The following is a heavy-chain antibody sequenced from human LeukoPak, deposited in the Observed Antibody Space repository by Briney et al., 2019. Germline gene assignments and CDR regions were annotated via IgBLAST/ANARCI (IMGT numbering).Heavy chain of an antibody. CDR3: ARADYDSSGPGY. D-gene: IGHD3-22*01. J-gene: IGHJ4*02. V-gene: IGHV3-66*02. CDR1: GFTVSSNY. Sequence: GGSLRLSCAASGFTVSSNYISWVRQAPGKGLEWVSVIYSGGSTYYADSVKGRFTISRDNSKNTLYLQMNSLRAEDTAVYYCARADYDSSGPGYWGQGTLVTVSS. CDR2: IYSGGST.